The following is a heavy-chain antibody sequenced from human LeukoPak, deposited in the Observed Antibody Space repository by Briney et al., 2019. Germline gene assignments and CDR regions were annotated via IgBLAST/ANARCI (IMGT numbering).Heavy chain of an antibody. CDR1: GYTFTGYY. V-gene: IGHV1-2*02. J-gene: IGHJ3*02. Sequence: GASVKVSCKASGYTFTGYYMHWVRQAPGQGLEWMGWINPNSGGTNYAQKFQGRVTMTRDTSISTAYMELSRLRSDDTAVYYCARGGYSSSWYYDAFDIWGQGTMVTLSS. D-gene: IGHD6-13*01. CDR3: ARGGYSSSWYYDAFDI. CDR2: INPNSGGT.